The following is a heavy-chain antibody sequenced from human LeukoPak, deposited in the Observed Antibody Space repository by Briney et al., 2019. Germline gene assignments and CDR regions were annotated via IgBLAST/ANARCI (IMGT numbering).Heavy chain of an antibody. D-gene: IGHD3-9*01. CDR2: IYTSGST. J-gene: IGHJ5*02. CDR1: GGSISSYY. Sequence: SETLSLTCTVSGGSISSYYWSWIRQPAGKGLEWVWRIYTSGSTNYYPSLTSRVTMSVDKSTNQVSLKLSAVIAAYTAVYYCARDKTYFDILSGYYRGLDWFDPWGQGTLVTDSS. V-gene: IGHV4-4*07. CDR3: ARDKTYFDILSGYYRGLDWFDP.